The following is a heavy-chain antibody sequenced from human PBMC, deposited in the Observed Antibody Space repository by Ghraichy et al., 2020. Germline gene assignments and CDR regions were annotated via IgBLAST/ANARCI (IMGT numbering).Heavy chain of an antibody. V-gene: IGHV4-34*01. CDR1: GGSFSGYY. CDR2: INHSGST. Sequence: SETLSLNCAVYGGSFSGYYWSWIRQPPGKGLEWIGEINHSGSTNYNPSLKSRVTISVDTSKNQFSLKLSSVTAADTAVYYCARRSRITMVRGVIYYYGMDVWGQGTTVTVSS. CDR3: ARRSRITMVRGVIYYYGMDV. J-gene: IGHJ6*02. D-gene: IGHD3-10*01.